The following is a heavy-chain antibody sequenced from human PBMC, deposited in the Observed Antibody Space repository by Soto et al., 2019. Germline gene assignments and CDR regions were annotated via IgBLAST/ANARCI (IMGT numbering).Heavy chain of an antibody. CDR3: ARDRGRAGMDV. CDR1: GFTFNYYD. CDR2: ISFDGATK. Sequence: QVHLVESGGGVVQPGRSLRLSCAASGFTFNYYDIHWVRQAPGKGLEWLAVISFDGATKNYGDSVNGRSTISRDSSKSALLVGYLRSEDTGIYFCARDRGRAGMDVWGQGTTVVVSS. J-gene: IGHJ6*02. V-gene: IGHV3-30*14. D-gene: IGHD1-26*01.